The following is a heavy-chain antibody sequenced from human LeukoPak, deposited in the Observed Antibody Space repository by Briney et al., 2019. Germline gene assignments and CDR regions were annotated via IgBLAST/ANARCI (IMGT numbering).Heavy chain of an antibody. J-gene: IGHJ5*02. V-gene: IGHV3-21*01. CDR1: GFTFSGYG. CDR2: ISSSSTYI. CDR3: ARQRASGYSSSWYNSDWFDP. Sequence: PGGSLRLSCEASGFTFSGYGMNWVRQAQGKGLEWVSSISSSSTYIYYADSVKGRFTISRDNAKNSLYLQMNSLRAEDTAVYYCARQRASGYSSSWYNSDWFDPWGQGTLVTVSS. D-gene: IGHD6-13*01.